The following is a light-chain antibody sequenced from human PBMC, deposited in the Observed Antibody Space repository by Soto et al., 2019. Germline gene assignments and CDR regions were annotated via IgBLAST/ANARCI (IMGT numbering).Light chain of an antibody. CDR1: QDVKTN. Sequence: EIVMTQSPVTLSVTPGERATLSCRASQDVKTNLAWYQQKPGQAPRLLIYGASTRATGIAARFSGTGSGTQFTLTISNLQSGDFAVYYCQHYNGRPPYTFGQGTKLDSK. CDR3: QHYNGRPPYT. CDR2: GAS. J-gene: IGKJ2*01. V-gene: IGKV3-15*01.